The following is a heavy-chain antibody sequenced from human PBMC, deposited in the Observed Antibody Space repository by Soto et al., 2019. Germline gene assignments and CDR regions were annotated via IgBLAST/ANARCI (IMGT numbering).Heavy chain of an antibody. CDR1: GFTFSSYA. D-gene: IGHD3-16*01. Sequence: PGGSLRLSCAASGFTFSSYAMSWVRQAPGKGLEWVSAISGSGGSTYYADSVKGRFTISRDNSKNTLYLQMNSLRAEDTAVYYCARESGNYDYVWGSSPPLVDYWGQGTLVTVSS. CDR3: ARESGNYDYVWGSSPPLVDY. V-gene: IGHV3-23*01. J-gene: IGHJ4*02. CDR2: ISGSGGST.